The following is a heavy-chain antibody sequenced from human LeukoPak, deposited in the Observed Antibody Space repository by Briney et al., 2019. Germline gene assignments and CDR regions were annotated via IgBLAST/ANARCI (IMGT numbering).Heavy chain of an antibody. Sequence: ASVKVSCKASGYTFTGYYMHWVRQAPGQGLEWMGWINPHSGGTNSAQKFQGRVTMTRDTSISTAYMELSRLTSDDTAVYYCARDPSTSLYYYFYMDVWGKGTTVTVSS. CDR3: ARDPSTSLYYYFYMDV. D-gene: IGHD2-2*01. V-gene: IGHV1-2*02. J-gene: IGHJ6*03. CDR2: INPHSGGT. CDR1: GYTFTGYY.